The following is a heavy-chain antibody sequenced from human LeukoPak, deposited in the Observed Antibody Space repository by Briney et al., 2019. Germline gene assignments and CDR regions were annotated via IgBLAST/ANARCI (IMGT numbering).Heavy chain of an antibody. Sequence: SETLPLTCIVSGGSISGYYWNWIRQAPGKGLEWIGYIYYSGSTNYNPSLKSRVALSVDTSKMQFSLKLSSVTAADTAVYYCARLNDIAVAGSPKDWYFDLWGRGTLVTASS. V-gene: IGHV4-59*01. CDR3: ARLNDIAVAGSPKDWYFDL. J-gene: IGHJ2*01. CDR2: IYYSGST. D-gene: IGHD6-19*01. CDR1: GGSISGYY.